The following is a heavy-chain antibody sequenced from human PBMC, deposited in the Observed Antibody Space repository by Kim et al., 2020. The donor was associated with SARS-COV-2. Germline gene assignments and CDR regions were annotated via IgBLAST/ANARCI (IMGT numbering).Heavy chain of an antibody. CDR2: ITGSGDHT. CDR3: SKRMSNYYSRLDY. CDR1: GFTFSSYT. J-gene: IGHJ4*02. Sequence: GGSLRLSCAASGFTFSSYTMSWVRQAPGKGLEWVSSITGSGDHTYSADSVKGRFTISRDNSMNTLYLQMNSLRAEGTAVYYCSKRMSNYYSRLDYWGQGT. D-gene: IGHD3-22*01. V-gene: IGHV3-23*01.